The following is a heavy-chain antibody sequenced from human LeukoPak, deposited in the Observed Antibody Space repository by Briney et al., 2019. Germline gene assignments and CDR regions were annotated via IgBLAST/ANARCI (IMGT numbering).Heavy chain of an antibody. J-gene: IGHJ4*02. Sequence: GGSLRLSCAASGFSFSSHGMHRVRQAPGKGLEWVSSISDNGGRTYYADSVKGRFTISRDNSKNTLYLQMNSLRAEDTALYYCAKRYCSGTTCYGGEDHWGQGTLVTVSS. D-gene: IGHD2-2*01. CDR2: ISDNGGRT. CDR1: GFSFSSHG. CDR3: AKRYCSGTTCYGGEDH. V-gene: IGHV3-23*01.